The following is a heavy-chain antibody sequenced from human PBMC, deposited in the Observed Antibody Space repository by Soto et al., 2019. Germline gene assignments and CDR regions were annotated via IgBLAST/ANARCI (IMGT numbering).Heavy chain of an antibody. CDR2: AYYSGST. CDR3: ATRQGGSYNWFDP. V-gene: IGHV4-39*01. Sequence: SAKLSRTCPVAFGSISRGRYSLGWIRQPQGKGLEWIGSAYYSGSTYYNPSLKSRVTMSVDTSKNQFSLKLSSVTAADTAVYYCATRQGGSYNWFDPWGQGTLV. J-gene: IGHJ5*02. CDR1: FGSISRGRYS. D-gene: IGHD2-15*01.